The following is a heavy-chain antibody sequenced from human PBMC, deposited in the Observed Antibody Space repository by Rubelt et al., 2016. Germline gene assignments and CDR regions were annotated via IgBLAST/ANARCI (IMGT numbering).Heavy chain of an antibody. CDR1: GFTFSSYE. V-gene: IGHV3-48*03. J-gene: IGHJ6*02. CDR2: ISSSGSTI. Sequence: EVQLVESGGGLVQPGGSLRLSCAASGFTFSSYEMNWVRQAPGKGLEWVSYISSSGSTICYADSVTGRFTISRDKAKNSLYLQMDSLRAEDTAVYYCVREGFRSYGMDVWGQGTRSPSL. CDR3: VREGFRSYGMDV.